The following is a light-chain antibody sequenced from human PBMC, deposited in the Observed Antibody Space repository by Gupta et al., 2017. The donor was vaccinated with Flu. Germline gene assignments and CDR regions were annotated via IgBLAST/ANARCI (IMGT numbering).Light chain of an antibody. CDR1: QNIRTN. CDR3: QQYNNWPGT. V-gene: IGKV3-15*01. J-gene: IGKJ1*01. Sequence: MTSPPASLSVSPGDGASLSCRVSQNIRTNLAWYQQKPGQAPRLLIYGSSTRATSIPARFSGSGSGAEFTLTISSLQSEDFAVYYCQQYNNWPGTFGQGTKVEIK. CDR2: GSS.